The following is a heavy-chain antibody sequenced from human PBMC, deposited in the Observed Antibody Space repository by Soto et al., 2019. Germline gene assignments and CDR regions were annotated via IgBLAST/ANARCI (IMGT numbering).Heavy chain of an antibody. D-gene: IGHD3-16*01. V-gene: IGHV4-31*03. CDR2: INYSGPT. J-gene: IGHJ5*02. Sequence: PSETLSITCIVSGGNFSSCGNIWCRLHPEPGKGMEWLGHINYSGPTDYNPSLKSRGTISVDTSKNQFSLKLSSVTAADTAVYFCARVWLRGLYSDHDAGFDPWGQGTLVTVS. CDR3: ARVWLRGLYSDHDAGFDP. CDR1: GGNFSSCGNI.